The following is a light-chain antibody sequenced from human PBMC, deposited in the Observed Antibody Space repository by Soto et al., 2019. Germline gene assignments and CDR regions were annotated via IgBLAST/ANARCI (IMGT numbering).Light chain of an antibody. CDR2: DVG. J-gene: IGLJ2*01. CDR3: SSYTNSGALVV. CDR1: SSDIGGYKY. Sequence: QSALTQPASVSGSPGQSITISCIGTSSDIGGYKYVSWYQQHPGKAPKLMIYDVGNRPSGVSNRFSGSKSGNTASLTISGLQAEDEADYYCSSYTNSGALVVFGGGTQLTVL. V-gene: IGLV2-14*03.